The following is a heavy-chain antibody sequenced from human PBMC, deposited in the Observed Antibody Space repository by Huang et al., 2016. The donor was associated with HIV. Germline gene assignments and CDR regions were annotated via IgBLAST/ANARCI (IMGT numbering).Heavy chain of an antibody. CDR2: INPKSGGR. D-gene: IGHD3-22*01. CDR1: GYTFTDHY. CDR3: ARDPGGSGYFWYLDL. Sequence: QVQLVQSGAAVKKPGASMKVSCRASGYTFTDHYLHWVRQAPGQGPEWMGWINPKSGGRNDAQRFQGRITMTRDTSINTVYMELRSLRSDDTAVYYCARDPGGSGYFWYLDLWGRGTPVIVSS. J-gene: IGHJ2*01. V-gene: IGHV1-2*02.